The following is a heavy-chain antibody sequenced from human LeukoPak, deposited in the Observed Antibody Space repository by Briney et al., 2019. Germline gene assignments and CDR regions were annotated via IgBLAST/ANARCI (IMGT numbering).Heavy chain of an antibody. Sequence: QPGGSLRLSCAASGFTVSSNYMSWVRPAPGKGLEWVSVIYSGGSTYYADSVTGRFTISRDNSQNPLYLQMNSLRAEDTAVYYCARGRSSSSSYGAFDIWGQGTMVTVSS. D-gene: IGHD6-6*01. J-gene: IGHJ3*02. CDR2: IYSGGST. V-gene: IGHV3-53*05. CDR1: GFTVSSNY. CDR3: ARGRSSSSSYGAFDI.